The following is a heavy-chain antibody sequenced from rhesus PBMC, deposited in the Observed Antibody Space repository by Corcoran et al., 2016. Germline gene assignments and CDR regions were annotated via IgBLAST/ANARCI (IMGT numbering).Heavy chain of an antibody. CDR1: GYTFTEYY. Sequence: QVQLVQSGAEVKKPGSSVKVSCKASGYTFTEYYMHWVRQAPRQRLEWMGWINPYKGNTKDAQKFQGSVTMTRDTSTSTAYMELSSLRSEDTAVYYCAREDYSSGSPRPFDYWGQGVLVTVSS. CDR2: INPYKGNT. J-gene: IGHJ4*01. CDR3: AREDYSSGSPRPFDY. D-gene: IGHD3-16*01. V-gene: IGHV1S2*01.